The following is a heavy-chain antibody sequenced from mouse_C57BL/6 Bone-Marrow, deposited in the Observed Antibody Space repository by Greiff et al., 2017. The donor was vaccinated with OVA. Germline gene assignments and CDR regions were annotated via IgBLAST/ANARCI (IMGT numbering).Heavy chain of an antibody. V-gene: IGHV1-55*01. CDR1: GYTFTSYW. CDR2: IYPGSGST. CDR3: ARYYYGSSLYFDY. Sequence: QVQLQQSGAELVKPGASVKMSCKASGYTFTSYWITWVKQRPGQGLEWIGDIYPGSGSTNYNEKFKSKATLTVDTSSSTAYMQLSSLTSEDSAVYYCARYYYGSSLYFDYWGQGTTLTVSS. J-gene: IGHJ2*01. D-gene: IGHD1-1*01.